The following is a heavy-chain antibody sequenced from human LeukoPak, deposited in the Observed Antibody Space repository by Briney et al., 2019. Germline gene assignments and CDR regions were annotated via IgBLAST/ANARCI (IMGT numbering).Heavy chain of an antibody. CDR3: AKDSGNYYDYFDY. CDR1: GFSFSSYG. CDR2: ISGSGGST. Sequence: GGSLRLSCAASGFSFSSYGMSWVRQTPGKGLEWVSAISGSGGSTYYADSAKGRFTLSRDNSKNTLYLQMNSLRAEDTAVYYCAKDSGNYYDYFDYWGQGTLVTVSP. D-gene: IGHD1-26*01. V-gene: IGHV3-23*01. J-gene: IGHJ4*02.